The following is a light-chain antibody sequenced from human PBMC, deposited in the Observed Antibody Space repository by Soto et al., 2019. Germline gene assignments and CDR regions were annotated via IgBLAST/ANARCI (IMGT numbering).Light chain of an antibody. Sequence: DIQMTQSPSTLSASVGDRVTISCRASQSISYWLAWNQQKPGKAPKLLIYDSSILESGVPSRFSGSGSGTEFTLTISSLQPDDFATYYCQQYNNYSYTFGQGTKLEIK. CDR2: DSS. CDR3: QQYNNYSYT. V-gene: IGKV1-5*01. J-gene: IGKJ2*01. CDR1: QSISYW.